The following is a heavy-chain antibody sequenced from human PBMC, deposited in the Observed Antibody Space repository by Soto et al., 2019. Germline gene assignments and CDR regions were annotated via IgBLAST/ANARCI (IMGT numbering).Heavy chain of an antibody. Sequence: RGSVKVSCKASGGTFSSYAISWVRQAPGQGLEWMGGIIPIFGTANYAQKFQGRVTITADESTSTAYMELSSLRSEDTAVYYCARDPEETTNAFDIWGQGTMVTVSS. CDR1: GGTFSSYA. J-gene: IGHJ3*02. CDR2: IIPIFGTA. CDR3: ARDPEETTNAFDI. V-gene: IGHV1-69*13. D-gene: IGHD4-17*01.